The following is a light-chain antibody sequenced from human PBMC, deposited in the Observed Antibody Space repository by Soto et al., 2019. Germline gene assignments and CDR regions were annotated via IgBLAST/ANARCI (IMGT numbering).Light chain of an antibody. Sequence: EVVMTQSPASLSASPGEGVTLSCRASQNIRSSLAWYQQKPGQAPRLLIYGASSRATGIPDRFSGSGSGTDFTHTIIRLEPEDFAVYYCQQYGSTLWTFGQGTKVDIK. CDR2: GAS. CDR1: QNIRSS. CDR3: QQYGSTLWT. J-gene: IGKJ1*01. V-gene: IGKV3-20*01.